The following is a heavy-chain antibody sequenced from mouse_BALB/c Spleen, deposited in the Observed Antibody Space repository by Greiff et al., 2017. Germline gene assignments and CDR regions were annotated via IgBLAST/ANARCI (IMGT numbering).Heavy chain of an antibody. Sequence: EVQLQESGPGLVKPSQSLSLTCTVTGYSITSDYAWNWIRQFPGNKLEWMGYISYSGSTSYNPSLKSRISITRDTSKNQFFLQLNSVTTEDTATYYCARNYGSSYDAMDYWGQGTSVTVSS. CDR3: ARNYGSSYDAMDY. CDR2: ISYSGST. D-gene: IGHD1-1*01. J-gene: IGHJ4*01. V-gene: IGHV3-2*02. CDR1: GYSITSDYA.